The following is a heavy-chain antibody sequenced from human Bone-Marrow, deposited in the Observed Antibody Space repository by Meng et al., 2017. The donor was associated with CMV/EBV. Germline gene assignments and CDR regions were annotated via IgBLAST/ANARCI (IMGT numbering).Heavy chain of an antibody. J-gene: IGHJ6*02. CDR1: GGSISSSSYY. D-gene: IGHD5-24*01. Sequence: SETLSLTCSVSGGSISSSSYYWGWIRQPPGKGLERIGNIYYNENTYYNASLKSRVTISVDTSKNQFSLKLSSVTAADTAVYYCARVPITPSYYYGMDVWGQGTTVTVSS. CDR2: IYYNENT. V-gene: IGHV4-39*07. CDR3: ARVPITPSYYYGMDV.